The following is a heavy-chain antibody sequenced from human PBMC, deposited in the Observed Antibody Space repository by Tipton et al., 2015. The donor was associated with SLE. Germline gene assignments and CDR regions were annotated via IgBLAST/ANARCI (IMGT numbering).Heavy chain of an antibody. CDR1: GGSFSGYY. J-gene: IGHJ4*02. D-gene: IGHD3-10*01. Sequence: TLSLTCAVYGGSFSGYYWSWIRQPPGKGLEWIGEINHSGSTNYNPSLKSRVTISVDTSKNQFSLKLNSVTPEDTAVYYCARGRYGSGPFGGYWGQGTLVTVSS. CDR2: INHSGST. CDR3: ARGRYGSGPFGGY. V-gene: IGHV4-34*01.